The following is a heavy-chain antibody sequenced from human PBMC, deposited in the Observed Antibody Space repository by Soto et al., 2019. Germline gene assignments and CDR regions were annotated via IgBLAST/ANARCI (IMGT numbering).Heavy chain of an antibody. J-gene: IGHJ3*02. CDR1: GYSFTSYW. V-gene: IGHV5-10-1*01. CDR3: ARGLDLAFDI. CDR2: IDPSDSYT. Sequence: LGESLKISCKGSGYSFTSYWISWVRQMPGKGLEWMGRIDPSDSYTNYSPSFQGHVTISADKSISTAYLQWSSLKASDTAMYYCARGLDLAFDIWGQGTMVTVSS. D-gene: IGHD1-1*01.